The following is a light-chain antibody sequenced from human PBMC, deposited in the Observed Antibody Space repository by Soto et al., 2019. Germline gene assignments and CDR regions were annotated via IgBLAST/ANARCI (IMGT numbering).Light chain of an antibody. V-gene: IGLV2-14*01. Sequence: QSALTQPASVSGSPGQTISISCIGTSGNIGGQNSVSWYQQYPGKAPKLIIYEVTKRPSGISNRFSGSKSANTASLSISGLQPDDEASYYCASNTPNWVFGGGTKLTVL. CDR2: EVT. CDR1: SGNIGGQNS. J-gene: IGLJ3*02. CDR3: ASNTPNWV.